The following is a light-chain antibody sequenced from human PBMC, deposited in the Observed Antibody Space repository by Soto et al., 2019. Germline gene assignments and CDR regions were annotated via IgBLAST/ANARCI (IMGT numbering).Light chain of an antibody. CDR2: GNS. J-gene: IGLJ2*01. CDR3: QSYDSSLNGVV. V-gene: IGLV1-40*01. Sequence: QSVLTQSPSVSGAPGQRVTISCTGSSSNIGAGYDVHWYQQLPGTATKLLMYGNSNRPSGVPDRFSGSKSGTSASLAITGLQAEDEAEYYCQSYDSSLNGVVFGGGTKLTVL. CDR1: SSNIGAGYD.